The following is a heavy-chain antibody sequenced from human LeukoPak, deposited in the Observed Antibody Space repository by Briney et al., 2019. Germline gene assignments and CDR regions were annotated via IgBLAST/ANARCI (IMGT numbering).Heavy chain of an antibody. V-gene: IGHV1-69*13. D-gene: IGHD3-10*01. Sequence: ASVKVSCKASGGTFSSYAISWVRQASGQGLEWMGGIIPIFGTANYAQEFQGRVTITADESTSTAYMELSSLRSEDTAVYYCARDDGATMVRGVIRANYPNYYYYGMDVWGQGTTVTVSS. CDR2: IIPIFGTA. CDR3: ARDDGATMVRGVIRANYPNYYYYGMDV. J-gene: IGHJ6*02. CDR1: GGTFSSYA.